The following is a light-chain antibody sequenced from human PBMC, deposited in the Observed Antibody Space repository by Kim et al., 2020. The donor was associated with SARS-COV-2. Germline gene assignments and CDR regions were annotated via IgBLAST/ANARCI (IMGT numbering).Light chain of an antibody. Sequence: SPGERATLSCRASQSVNSFLAWYQQKPGQAPRLLLYGVSTRATGIPARFSGSGSGTEFTLTISSLQSEDFAVYYCQQYNNMPPITFGQGTRLEIK. CDR3: QQYNNMPPIT. J-gene: IGKJ5*01. V-gene: IGKV3-15*01. CDR1: QSVNSF. CDR2: GVS.